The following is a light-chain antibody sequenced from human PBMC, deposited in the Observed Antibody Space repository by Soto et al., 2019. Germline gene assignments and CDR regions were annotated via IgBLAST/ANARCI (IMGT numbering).Light chain of an antibody. Sequence: MYMSPATVSVSKGDGVTITCRASQSISSWLAWYQQKPGKAPKLLIYDASSLESGVPSRFSGSESGTEFTLTISSLQPDDFATYYCQQYTDYQGTFGQGTKVAIK. CDR3: QQYTDYQGT. V-gene: IGKV1-5*01. J-gene: IGKJ1*01. CDR2: DAS. CDR1: QSISSW.